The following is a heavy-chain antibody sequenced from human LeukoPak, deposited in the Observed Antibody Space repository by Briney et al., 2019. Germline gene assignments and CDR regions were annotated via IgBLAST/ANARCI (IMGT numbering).Heavy chain of an antibody. V-gene: IGHV1-46*01. CDR3: ARDRPRGGYCSSTSCRVWFDP. CDR2: INPSCGST. CDR1: GYTFTSYY. D-gene: IGHD2-2*01. Sequence: ASVKFSCKASGYTFTSYYMHWVRQAPGQGLEWMGIINPSCGSTSYAQKFQGRVTMTRDTSTSTVYMELSSLRSEDTAVYYCARDRPRGGYCSSTSCRVWFDPWGQGTLVTVSS. J-gene: IGHJ5*02.